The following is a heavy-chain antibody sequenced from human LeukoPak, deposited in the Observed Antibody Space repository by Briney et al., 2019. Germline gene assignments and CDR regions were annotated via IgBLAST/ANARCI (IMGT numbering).Heavy chain of an antibody. CDR1: GFTFSSYS. Sequence: GGSLRLSCAASGFTFSSYSMNWVRQAPGKGLEWVSSISSSSNYIYYADSVKGRFTISRDNAKNSLYLQMNSLRAEDTAVYYCARAYSSSWADAFDIWGQGTMVTVSS. CDR2: ISSSSNYI. J-gene: IGHJ3*02. CDR3: ARAYSSSWADAFDI. V-gene: IGHV3-21*01. D-gene: IGHD6-13*01.